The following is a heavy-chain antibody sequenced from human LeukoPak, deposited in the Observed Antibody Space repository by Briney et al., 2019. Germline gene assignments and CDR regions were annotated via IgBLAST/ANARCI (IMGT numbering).Heavy chain of an antibody. CDR3: ARDRSGSGSYYNDAFDI. J-gene: IGHJ3*02. CDR1: GYTLTELS. Sequence: GASVKVSCKVSGYTLTELSMHWVRQAPGQGLEWMGWINPNSGGTNYAQKFQGWVTMTRDTSISTAYMELSRLRSDDTAVYYCARDRSGSGSYYNDAFDIWGQGTMVTVSS. V-gene: IGHV1-2*04. CDR2: INPNSGGT. D-gene: IGHD3-10*01.